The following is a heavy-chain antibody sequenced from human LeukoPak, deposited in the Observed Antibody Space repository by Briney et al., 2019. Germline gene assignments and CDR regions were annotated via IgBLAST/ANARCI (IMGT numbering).Heavy chain of an antibody. CDR2: INPNSGGT. CDR3: ATDFRKRYFDWA. J-gene: IGHJ5*02. D-gene: IGHD3-9*01. V-gene: IGHV1-2*06. Sequence: ASVKVSCKASGYTFTGYYMHWVRQAPGQGLEWMGRINPNSGGTNYAQKFQGRVTMTEDTSTDTAYMELSSLRSEDTAVYYCATDFRKRYFDWAWGQRTLVTVSS. CDR1: GYTFTGYY.